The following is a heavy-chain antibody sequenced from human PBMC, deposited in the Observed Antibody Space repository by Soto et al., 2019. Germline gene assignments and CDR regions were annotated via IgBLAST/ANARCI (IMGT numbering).Heavy chain of an antibody. J-gene: IGHJ6*02. CDR2: ISYDGSNK. V-gene: IGHV3-30*18. Sequence: GGSLRLSCAASGFTFSSYGMHWVRQAPGKGLEWVAVISYDGSNKYYADSVKGRFTISRDNSKNTLYLQMNSLRAEDTAVYYCAKELVRFKDLGSGYYYGMDVWGQGTTVTVSS. D-gene: IGHD3-3*01. CDR3: AKELVRFKDLGSGYYYGMDV. CDR1: GFTFSSYG.